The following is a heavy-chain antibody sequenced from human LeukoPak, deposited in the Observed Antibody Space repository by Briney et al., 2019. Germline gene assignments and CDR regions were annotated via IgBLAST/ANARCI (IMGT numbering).Heavy chain of an antibody. J-gene: IGHJ2*01. CDR2: ISYDGSNK. CDR3: VKDSLLGAYWYFDL. D-gene: IGHD2-15*01. Sequence: GGSLRLSCAASGFTFSSYGMHWVRQAPGKGLEWVAVISYDGSNKYYADSVKGRFTISRDNSKNTLYLQMNSLRAEDTAVYYCVKDSLLGAYWYFDLRGRGTLVTVSS. V-gene: IGHV3-30*18. CDR1: GFTFSSYG.